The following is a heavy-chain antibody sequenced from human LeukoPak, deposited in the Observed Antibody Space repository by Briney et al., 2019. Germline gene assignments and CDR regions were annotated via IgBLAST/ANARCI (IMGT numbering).Heavy chain of an antibody. D-gene: IGHD4-17*01. CDR2: IKQGGSDI. CDR3: AIGPNFGDYVDFLDY. V-gene: IGHV3-7*01. J-gene: IGHJ4*02. Sequence: GGSLRLSCAASGFTFSSHWMTWVRQAPGKGLEWVANIKQGGSDIYYVDSVKGRFTISRDDAKNSLYLQMSSLRAEDTAVYYCAIGPNFGDYVDFLDYWGQGALVTVSS. CDR1: GFTFSSHW.